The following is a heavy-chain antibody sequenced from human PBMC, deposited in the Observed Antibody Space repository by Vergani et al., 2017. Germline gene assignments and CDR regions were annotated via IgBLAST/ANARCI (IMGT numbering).Heavy chain of an antibody. V-gene: IGHV3-30-3*01. Sequence: QVQLVESGGGVVQPGRSLRLSCAASGFTFSSYAMHWVRPAPGKGLEWVAVISYDGSNKYYADSVKGRFTISRDNSKNTLYLQMNSLRAEDTAVYYCARDSGSYLDYWGQEPWSPSPQ. D-gene: IGHD1-26*01. CDR1: GFTFSSYA. CDR3: ARDSGSYLDY. J-gene: IGHJ4*01. CDR2: ISYDGSNK.